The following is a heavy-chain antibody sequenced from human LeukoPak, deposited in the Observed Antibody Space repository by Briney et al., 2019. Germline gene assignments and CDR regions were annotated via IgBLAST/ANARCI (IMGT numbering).Heavy chain of an antibody. CDR1: GGSFSGYY. CDR2: VNHSGTA. CDR3: ASLNPFSGRRNAFDI. Sequence: SETLSLTCAVHGGSFSGYYWSWIRQPPGQGLEWIGEVNHSGTARYNPSLESRVTTSVDTSKSQSSPNAYFVTAADTAVYYCASLNPFSGRRNAFDIWGQGAMVTVSS. D-gene: IGHD1-26*01. V-gene: IGHV4-34*01. J-gene: IGHJ3*02.